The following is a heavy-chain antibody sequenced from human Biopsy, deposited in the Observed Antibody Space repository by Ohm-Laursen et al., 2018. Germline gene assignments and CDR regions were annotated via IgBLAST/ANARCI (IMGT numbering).Heavy chain of an antibody. D-gene: IGHD1-1*01. CDR1: GYSFTSYY. V-gene: IGHV1-69*13. CDR3: AKRGVERGRPLAY. J-gene: IGHJ4*02. Sequence: SVKVSCNASGYSFTSYYMHWVRQAPGQGLEWMGEINSMFGTTNYAQTFQGRVTITADESTSTAYMEVSSLRSEDTAVYYCAKRGVERGRPLAYWGQGTLVAVSS. CDR2: INSMFGTT.